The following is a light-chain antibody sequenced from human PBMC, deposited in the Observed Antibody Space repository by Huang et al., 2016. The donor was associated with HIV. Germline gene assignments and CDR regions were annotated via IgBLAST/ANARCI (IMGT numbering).Light chain of an antibody. J-gene: IGKJ2*01. CDR1: QSISSN. Sequence: EIVMTQSSATLSVSPGERSTLSCRASQSISSNLAWYQQKPGQAPRILIYATSTRATGIPARFSGRGSETEFTLTITSLQSEDFAVYYCQQYDNWPPYTFGQGTKLEIK. CDR3: QQYDNWPPYT. V-gene: IGKV3-15*01. CDR2: ATS.